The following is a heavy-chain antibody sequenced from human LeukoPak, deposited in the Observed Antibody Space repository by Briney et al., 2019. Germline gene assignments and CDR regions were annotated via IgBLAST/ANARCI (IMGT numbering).Heavy chain of an antibody. Sequence: ASVKVSCKASGYTFTSYYMHWVRQAPGQGLEWMGIINPSGGSTSYAQKFQGRVTMTRDTSTSTVYMELSSLRSEDTAVYYCARERTIFGVLNYFDYWGQGTLVTVSS. V-gene: IGHV1-46*01. CDR2: INPSGGST. D-gene: IGHD3-3*01. CDR3: ARERTIFGVLNYFDY. J-gene: IGHJ4*02. CDR1: GYTFTSYY.